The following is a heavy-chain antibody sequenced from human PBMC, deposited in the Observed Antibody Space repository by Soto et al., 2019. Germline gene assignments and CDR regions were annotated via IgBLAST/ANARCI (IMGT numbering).Heavy chain of an antibody. D-gene: IGHD6-13*01. V-gene: IGHV1-18*01. CDR2: ISAYNGNT. CDR3: ATEAPRGSSWPNWFDP. J-gene: IGHJ5*02. Sequence: ASVKVSCKASGYTFTSYGISWVRQAPGQGLEWMGWISAYNGNTNYAQKLQGRVTMTEDTSTNTAYMELSSLRSEDTAVYYCATEAPRGSSWPNWFDPWGQGTLVTVSS. CDR1: GYTFTSYG.